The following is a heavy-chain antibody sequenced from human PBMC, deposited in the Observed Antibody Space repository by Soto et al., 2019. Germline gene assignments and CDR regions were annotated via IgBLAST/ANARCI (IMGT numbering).Heavy chain of an antibody. V-gene: IGHV1-18*01. Sequence: ASVKVSCKASGYTFTSYGISWVRQAPGQGLEWMGWISAYNGNTNYAQKLQGRVTMTTDTSTSTAYMELRSLRSDDTAVYYCARGLWDCSGGSCRDYWGQGTLVTVSS. D-gene: IGHD2-15*01. CDR1: GYTFTSYG. J-gene: IGHJ4*02. CDR3: ARGLWDCSGGSCRDY. CDR2: ISAYNGNT.